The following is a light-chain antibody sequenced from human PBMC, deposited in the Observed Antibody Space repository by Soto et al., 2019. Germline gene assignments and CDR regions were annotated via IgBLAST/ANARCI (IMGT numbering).Light chain of an antibody. Sequence: EIVMTQSPATLSVSPGERATLSCRASQSVSSNLAWYQQKPGQAPRLLIYGASTRATGIPDRFSGSGSGTDFSFTISSLQSEDFAVYYCQQYNNWPPMYTFGQGTKLEIK. V-gene: IGKV3-15*01. J-gene: IGKJ2*01. CDR3: QQYNNWPPMYT. CDR2: GAS. CDR1: QSVSSN.